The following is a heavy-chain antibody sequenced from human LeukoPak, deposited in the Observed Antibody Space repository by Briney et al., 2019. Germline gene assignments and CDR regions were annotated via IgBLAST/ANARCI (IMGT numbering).Heavy chain of an antibody. V-gene: IGHV4-39*01. Sequence: SETLSLTCTVSGGSISSSSYYWGWIRQPPGKGLEWIGSIYYSGSTYYNPSLKSRVTISVDTSKNQFSLKLSSVTAADTAVYYCARLATPPFYSGSYAEDYWGRGTLVTVSS. CDR2: IYYSGST. D-gene: IGHD1-26*01. CDR1: GGSISSSSYY. J-gene: IGHJ4*02. CDR3: ARLATPPFYSGSYAEDY.